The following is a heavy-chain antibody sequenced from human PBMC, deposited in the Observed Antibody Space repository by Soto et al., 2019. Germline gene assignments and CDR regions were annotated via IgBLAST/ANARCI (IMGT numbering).Heavy chain of an antibody. CDR1: GYTFTSYG. CDR3: AKSSGYLGYFDY. CDR2: ISAYNGNT. D-gene: IGHD3-22*01. J-gene: IGHJ4*02. V-gene: IGHV1-18*01. Sequence: SCKASGYTFTSYGISWVRQAPGQGLEWMGWISAYNGNTNYAQKLQGRVTMTTDTSTSTAYMELRSLRSDDTAVYYCAKSSGYLGYFDYWGQGTLVTVSS.